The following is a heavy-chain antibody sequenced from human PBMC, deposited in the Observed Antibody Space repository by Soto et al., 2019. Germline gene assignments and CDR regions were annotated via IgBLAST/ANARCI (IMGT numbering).Heavy chain of an antibody. CDR3: ARGGSGGYYYYGMDV. CDR1: GFTFSSYT. V-gene: IGHV3-48*01. J-gene: IGHJ6*02. D-gene: IGHD2-15*01. CDR2: ISSSSSTI. Sequence: EVQLVESGGGLVQPGGSLRLSCAPSGFTFSSYTMNWVRQAPGKGLEWVSYISSSSSTIFYADSVKGRFTISRDNAKNSLYLQMNSLRAEDTAVYYCARGGSGGYYYYGMDVWGQGTTVTVSS.